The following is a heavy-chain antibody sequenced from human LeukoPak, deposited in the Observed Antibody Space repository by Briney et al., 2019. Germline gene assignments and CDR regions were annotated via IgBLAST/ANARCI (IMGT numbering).Heavy chain of an antibody. CDR3: ARGTLSTGWLFDY. V-gene: IGHV3-33*01. CDR2: IWYDGSNK. J-gene: IGHJ4*02. Sequence: GGSLRLSCAASGFAFSTYGMHWVRQAPGKGLEWVAVIWYDGSNKYYADSVKGRFTISRDNAKNSLYLQMNSLRAENTAVYYCARGTLSTGWLFDYWGQGTLVTVSS. CDR1: GFAFSTYG. D-gene: IGHD6-19*01.